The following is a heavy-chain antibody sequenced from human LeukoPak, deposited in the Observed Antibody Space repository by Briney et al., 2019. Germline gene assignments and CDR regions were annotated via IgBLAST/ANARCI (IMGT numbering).Heavy chain of an antibody. CDR3: ATLAVHYGVRGFDY. D-gene: IGHD4-17*01. V-gene: IGHV4-59*08. CDR2: IYYSGST. J-gene: IGHJ4*02. Sequence: SETLSLTCTVSGGSISSYYWSWIRQPPGKGLEWIGYIYYSGSTNYNPSLKSRVTISVDTSKNQFSLKLSSVTAADTAVYYCATLAVHYGVRGFDYWGQGTLVTVSS. CDR1: GGSISSYY.